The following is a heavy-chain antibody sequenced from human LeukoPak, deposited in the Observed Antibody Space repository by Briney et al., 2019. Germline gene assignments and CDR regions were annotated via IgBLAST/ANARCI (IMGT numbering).Heavy chain of an antibody. CDR3: VGFRATAGLY. CDR2: ITSNGGSA. J-gene: IGHJ4*02. D-gene: IGHD6-13*01. CDR1: GFTLCNYA. V-gene: IGHV3-64D*06. Sequence: GGSLRLSCSASGFTLCNYAMYWVRQAPGKGLEYVSAITSNGGSAYYADSVKGRFTISRDNSRNTLYLQMSSLRADDTAVYYCVGFRATAGLYWGQGTLVTVSS.